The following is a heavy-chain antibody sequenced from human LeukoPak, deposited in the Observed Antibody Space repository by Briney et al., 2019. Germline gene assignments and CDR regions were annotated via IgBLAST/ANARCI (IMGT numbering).Heavy chain of an antibody. CDR2: IYYSGST. D-gene: IGHD5-18*01. CDR3: VPVDTAMVIDY. CDR1: GGSISSYY. J-gene: IGHJ4*02. Sequence: PSETLSLTCTVSGGSISSYYWSWIRQPPGKGLEGSGYIYYSGSTNYNPSLKSRVTISVDTSKNQFSLNLSSVTAADTAVYYCVPVDTAMVIDYWGQGTLVTVSS. V-gene: IGHV4-59*01.